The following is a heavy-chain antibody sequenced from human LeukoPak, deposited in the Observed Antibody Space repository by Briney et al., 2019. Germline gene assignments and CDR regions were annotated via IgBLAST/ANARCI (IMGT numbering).Heavy chain of an antibody. J-gene: IGHJ3*02. D-gene: IGHD5-18*01. V-gene: IGHV3-48*03. Sequence: GGSLRLSCAASGFIFSDYEMNWVRQALGKGLEWVSYISSSGRTIFYADSVKGRFTISRDSATNSLYLQMDSLRAEDTAVYYCARDGGGHSNGNDAFDIWGQGTMVTVSS. CDR2: ISSSGRTI. CDR3: ARDGGGHSNGNDAFDI. CDR1: GFIFSDYE.